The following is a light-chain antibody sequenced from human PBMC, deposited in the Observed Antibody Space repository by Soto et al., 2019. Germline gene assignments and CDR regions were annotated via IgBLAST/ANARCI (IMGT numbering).Light chain of an antibody. CDR1: QTISTW. CDR3: QQYTNTNNPWM. J-gene: IGKJ1*01. V-gene: IGKV1-5*01. Sequence: DIQVTQSPPTLSSSGGDRVTITCRAGQTISTWMAWYQQKPGKAPKLLVYDASTLQSGVASRFSGSGSGTEFTLIISGLQPDDSATYYCQQYTNTNNPWMFGQGTKVDIK. CDR2: DAS.